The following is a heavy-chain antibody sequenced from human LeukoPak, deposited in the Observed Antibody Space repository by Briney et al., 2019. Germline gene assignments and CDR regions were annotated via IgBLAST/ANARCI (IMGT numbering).Heavy chain of an antibody. CDR3: ARDLSGIAGYTYGRGIDY. CDR2: ISSGSTYI. D-gene: IGHD5-18*01. J-gene: IGHJ4*02. CDR1: GFTFSSYS. Sequence: GGSLRLSCAASGFTFSSYSMNWVRQAPGKGLEWVSSISSGSTYIYYADSVKGRFTISRDNAKNSLYLQMNSLRAEDTAVYYCARDLSGIAGYTYGRGIDYWGQGTLVTVSS. V-gene: IGHV3-21*01.